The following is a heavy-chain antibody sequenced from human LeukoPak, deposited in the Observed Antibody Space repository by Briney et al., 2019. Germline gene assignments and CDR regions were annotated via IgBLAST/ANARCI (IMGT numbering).Heavy chain of an antibody. J-gene: IGHJ6*02. CDR1: GFTFSSYP. Sequence: GGSLRLSCAASGFTFSSYPMHWVRRAPGKGLEWVAVISYDGSNKYYADSVKGRFTISRDNSKNTLYLQMNSLRAEDTAVYYCARDVVVPAAYPFYYHYGMDVWGQGTTVTVSS. D-gene: IGHD2-2*01. CDR3: ARDVVVPAAYPFYYHYGMDV. V-gene: IGHV3-30-3*01. CDR2: ISYDGSNK.